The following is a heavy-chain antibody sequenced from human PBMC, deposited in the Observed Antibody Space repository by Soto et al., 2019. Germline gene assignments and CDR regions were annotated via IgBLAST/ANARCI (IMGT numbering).Heavy chain of an antibody. CDR3: AKCMQAYWNYDAHHI. V-gene: IGHV3-23*01. CDR2: ITGSAGAT. D-gene: IGHD2-8*01. J-gene: IGHJ3*02. Sequence: GGSLRLSCAASGFTFSSYSMTWVRQAPGKGLEWVAHITGSAGATYYADSVKSRFTISRDTSRNTVYLQMNSLRAEDTALYYCAKCMQAYWNYDAHHIWGQGTMVTVSS. CDR1: GFTFSSYS.